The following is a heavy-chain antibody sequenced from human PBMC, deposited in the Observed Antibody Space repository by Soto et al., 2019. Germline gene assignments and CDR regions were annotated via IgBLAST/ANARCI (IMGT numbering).Heavy chain of an antibody. CDR2: IWYDGSTK. CDR1: GFMFRSYA. V-gene: IGHV3-33*01. J-gene: IGHJ4*02. CDR3: ARVASSSSWHIPHFDQ. D-gene: IGHD6-13*01. Sequence: QVQLVESGGGVVQSGRSLRLSCAASGFMFRSYAMHWVRQAPGKGLAWVAGIWYDGSTKYYGDSVKGRYSISRDNSKNMLDVPMNSLRAEDTAVYYCARVASSSSWHIPHFDQWGQGTLVTVSS.